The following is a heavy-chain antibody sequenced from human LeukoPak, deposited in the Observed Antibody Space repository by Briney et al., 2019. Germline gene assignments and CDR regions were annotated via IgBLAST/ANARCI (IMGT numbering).Heavy chain of an antibody. J-gene: IGHJ4*02. V-gene: IGHV4-59*01. Sequence: PSETLSLTCTVSGGSISSYYWSWIRQPPGKGLEWIGYIYYSGSTNYNPSLKSRVTISVDTSKNQFSLKLSSVTAADTAVYYCARGLPGIVGALGYWGQGTLVTVSS. CDR3: ARGLPGIVGALGY. CDR1: GGSISSYY. CDR2: IYYSGST. D-gene: IGHD1-26*01.